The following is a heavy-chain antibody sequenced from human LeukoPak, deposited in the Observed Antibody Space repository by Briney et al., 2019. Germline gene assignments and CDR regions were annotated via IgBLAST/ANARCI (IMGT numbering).Heavy chain of an antibody. V-gene: IGHV1-2*02. CDR3: ARDISRGKDGDDYFDY. Sequence: LVASVKVSCKASGYTFTGYYMHWVRQAPGQGLEWMGWINPNSGGTNYAQKFQGRVTMTRDTSTSTVYMELSSLRSEDTAVYYCARDISRGKDGDDYFDYWGQGTLVTVSS. CDR1: GYTFTGYY. CDR2: INPNSGGT. D-gene: IGHD4-17*01. J-gene: IGHJ4*02.